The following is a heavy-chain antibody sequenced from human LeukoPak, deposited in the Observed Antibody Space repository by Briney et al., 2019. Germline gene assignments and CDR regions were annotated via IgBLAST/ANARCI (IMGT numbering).Heavy chain of an antibody. Sequence: SGTLSPTCTVSGGSISSYYWSWIRQPPGKGLEWIGYIYYSGSTNYNPSLKSRVTISVDTSKNQFSLKLSSVTAADTAVYYCARAHLGVVADWYFDLWGRGTLVTVSS. V-gene: IGHV4-59*01. D-gene: IGHD2-15*01. CDR2: IYYSGST. CDR1: GGSISSYY. CDR3: ARAHLGVVADWYFDL. J-gene: IGHJ2*01.